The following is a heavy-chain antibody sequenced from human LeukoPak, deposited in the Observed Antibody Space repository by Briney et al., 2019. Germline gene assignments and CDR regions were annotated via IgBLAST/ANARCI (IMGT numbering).Heavy chain of an antibody. CDR2: INPNSGGT. V-gene: IGHV1-2*04. CDR1: GYTFTGYY. Sequence: GASVKVSCKASGYTFTGYYMHWVRQAPGQGLEWMGWINPNSGGTNYAQKFQGWVTMTRDTSISTAYMELSRLRSDDTAVYYCAVGAVAGYDAFDIWGQGAMVTVSS. J-gene: IGHJ3*02. D-gene: IGHD6-19*01. CDR3: AVGAVAGYDAFDI.